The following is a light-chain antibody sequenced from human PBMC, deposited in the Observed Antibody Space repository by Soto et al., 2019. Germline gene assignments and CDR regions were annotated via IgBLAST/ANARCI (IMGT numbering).Light chain of an antibody. CDR3: HQASRFPLT. V-gene: IGKV1-12*01. CDR2: KTS. CDR1: QAISAW. Sequence: DIQMTQSPSSVSAYVGDTVTITCRASQAISAWLAWYQHKPGRAPKLLIYKTSNLQTGVPSRFSGRGSETTFTFTLTISNLQPEDFATDYCHQASRFPLTFGGGTKVEIK. J-gene: IGKJ4*01.